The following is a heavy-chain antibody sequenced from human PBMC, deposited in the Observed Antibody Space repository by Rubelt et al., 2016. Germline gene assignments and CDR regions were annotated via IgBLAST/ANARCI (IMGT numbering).Heavy chain of an antibody. CDR3: ARDTWNYVA. D-gene: IGHD1-7*01. CDR1: GGSLSNHY. CDR2: ISHAGST. J-gene: IGHJ5*02. Sequence: QVQLQQWGAGLLKPSESLSLTCLVYGGSLSNHYWAWIRQPPGKGLEWIGEISHAGSTNYDPSLGGRVTISVDTSKNQFSLILDSVTAADTAVYYCARDTWNYVAWGQGTLVTVSS. V-gene: IGHV4-34*01.